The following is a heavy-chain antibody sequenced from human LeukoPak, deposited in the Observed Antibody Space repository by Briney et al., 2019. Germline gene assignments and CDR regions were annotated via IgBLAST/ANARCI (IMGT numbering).Heavy chain of an antibody. CDR1: GYTFTSYG. CDR2: ISAYNGNT. V-gene: IGHV1-18*01. CDR3: ARDRGLVPAAIDFDY. D-gene: IGHD2-2*02. Sequence: RASVKVSCKASGYTFTSYGISWVRQAPGQGLEWMGWISAYNGNTNYAQKLQGRVTMTTDTSTSTAYMELRSLRSDDTAVYYCARDRGLVPAAIDFDYWGQGTLVTVSS. J-gene: IGHJ4*02.